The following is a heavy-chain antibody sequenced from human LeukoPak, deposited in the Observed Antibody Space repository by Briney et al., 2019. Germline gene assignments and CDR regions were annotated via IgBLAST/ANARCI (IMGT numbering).Heavy chain of an antibody. Sequence: SVKVSCKASGGTFSSYAISWVRQAPGQGLEWMGGIIPFFGTANYAQKFQGRVTITADKSTSTAYMELMSLRSEDTAVYYFARDEWGEGYNFEALDIWRQGTMVSVSS. V-gene: IGHV1-69*06. CDR2: IIPFFGTA. D-gene: IGHD5-24*01. CDR1: GGTFSSYA. CDR3: ARDEWGEGYNFEALDI. J-gene: IGHJ3*02.